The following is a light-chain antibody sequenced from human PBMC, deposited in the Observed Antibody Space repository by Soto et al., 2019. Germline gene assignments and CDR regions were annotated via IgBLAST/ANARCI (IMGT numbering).Light chain of an antibody. CDR3: QPYNNWPLT. CDR2: GAS. Sequence: ETVMTQSPATLSVSPGGRATLSCRASQSISDTLAWYQQKPGQAPRLLIHGASTRATGFPARFSGSGSGTDFTLTISSLQSEDFAIYYCQPYNNWPLTFGGGTKVDIK. CDR1: QSISDT. J-gene: IGKJ4*01. V-gene: IGKV3-15*01.